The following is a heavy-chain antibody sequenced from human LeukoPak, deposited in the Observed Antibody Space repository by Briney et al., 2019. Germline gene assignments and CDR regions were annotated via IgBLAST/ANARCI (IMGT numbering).Heavy chain of an antibody. J-gene: IGHJ3*01. Sequence: GGSLRLSCAASGLTFSNYNMNWVRQSPGKGLERVSHISRDSRTIYYSDSVKGRFIYSRDNAKNSQYMQMNSLRAEDTAVYYCARGMRYCSGGSCYSSRAFDLWGQGTMVTVSS. CDR3: ARGMRYCSGGSCYSSRAFDL. CDR1: GLTFSNYN. CDR2: ISRDSRTI. D-gene: IGHD2-15*01. V-gene: IGHV3-48*01.